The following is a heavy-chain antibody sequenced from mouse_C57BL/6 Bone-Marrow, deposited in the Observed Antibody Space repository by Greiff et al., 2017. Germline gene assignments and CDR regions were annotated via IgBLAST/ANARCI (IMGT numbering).Heavy chain of an antibody. Sequence: QVQLKQSGAELVRPGTSVKMSCKASGYTFTNYWIGWAKQRPGHGLEWIGDIYPGGGYTNYNEKFKGKAKLTAYKSSSTAYMQFSSLTSEDSAIYYCAREGLRRGGFAYWGQGTLVTVSA. CDR2: IYPGGGYT. CDR1: GYTFTNYW. J-gene: IGHJ3*01. V-gene: IGHV1-63*01. D-gene: IGHD2-4*01. CDR3: AREGLRRGGFAY.